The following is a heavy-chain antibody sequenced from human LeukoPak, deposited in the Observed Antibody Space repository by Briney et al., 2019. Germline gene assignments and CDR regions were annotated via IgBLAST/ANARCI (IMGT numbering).Heavy chain of an antibody. J-gene: IGHJ4*02. D-gene: IGHD3-22*01. CDR3: ARVKTTYYYDSSGGFDY. CDR1: GGSISSGGYY. CDR2: IYYSGST. V-gene: IGHV4-31*03. Sequence: SETLSLTCTVSGGSISSGGYYWSWIRQHPGKGLEWIGYIYYSGSTYYNPSLKSRVTISVDTSKNQFSLKLSSVTAADTAVYYCARVKTTYYYDSSGGFDYWGQGTLVTVSS.